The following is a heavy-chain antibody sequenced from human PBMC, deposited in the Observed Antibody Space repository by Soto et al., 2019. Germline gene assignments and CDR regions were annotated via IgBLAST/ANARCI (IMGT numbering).Heavy chain of an antibody. J-gene: IGHJ5*02. Sequence: SETLSLTCTVSGGSLSCGSYYWNWIRQPPGKQMEWIGYIYDSGATKYNPSLKSRVTISQDTSKNQFSLKMNSVTPSDTAVYYCARDWGPYWFDPWGQGILVTVSS. D-gene: IGHD3-16*01. CDR3: ARDWGPYWFDP. V-gene: IGHV4-61*01. CDR2: IYDSGAT. CDR1: GGSLSCGSYY.